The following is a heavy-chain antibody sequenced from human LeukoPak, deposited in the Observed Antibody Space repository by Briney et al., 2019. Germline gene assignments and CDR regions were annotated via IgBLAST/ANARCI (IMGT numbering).Heavy chain of an antibody. CDR2: ISSSSSYI. CDR3: ARDRITMVRGESDY. V-gene: IGHV3-21*01. CDR1: GFTFSSYS. D-gene: IGHD3-10*01. Sequence: GGTLRLSCAASGFTFSSYSMNWVRPAPGKGLERVSSISSSSSYIYYADSVKGRFTISRDNAKNSLYLQMNSLRAEDTAVYYCARDRITMVRGESDYWGQGTLVTVSS. J-gene: IGHJ4*02.